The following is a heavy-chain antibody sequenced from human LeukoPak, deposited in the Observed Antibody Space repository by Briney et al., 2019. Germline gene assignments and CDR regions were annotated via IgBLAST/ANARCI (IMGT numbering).Heavy chain of an antibody. Sequence: GASLKVSCKASGHTFTGQYMHWVRQAPGQGLEWMGWINPKSGGTKYAQKFQGRVTMTTDTSMSTAYMELSRLRFDDTAVYFCARDRSENWFDSWGQGTLVTVSS. CDR2: INPKSGGT. CDR3: ARDRSENWFDS. CDR1: GHTFTGQY. J-gene: IGHJ5*01. V-gene: IGHV1-2*02. D-gene: IGHD3-10*01.